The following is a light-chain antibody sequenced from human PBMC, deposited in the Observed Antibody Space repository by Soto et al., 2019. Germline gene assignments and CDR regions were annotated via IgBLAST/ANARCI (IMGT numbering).Light chain of an antibody. CDR1: QSVIRSY. CDR3: QQYGNSPPNT. Sequence: EIVLTQSPGTLSLSPGERATLSCRASQSVIRSYLAWYQQKPGQAPRLLVYGASSSATGIPDRFSGSGSGTVFTLTISRLEPEDFAVYFCQQYGNSPPNTFGQGTKVEIK. CDR2: GAS. V-gene: IGKV3-20*01. J-gene: IGKJ2*01.